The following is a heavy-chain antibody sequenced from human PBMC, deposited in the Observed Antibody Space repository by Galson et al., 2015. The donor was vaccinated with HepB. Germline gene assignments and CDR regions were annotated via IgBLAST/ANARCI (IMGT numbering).Heavy chain of an antibody. CDR2: ISYDGSNK. J-gene: IGHJ4*02. V-gene: IGHV3-30*18. CDR3: AKDLFDGGNSADY. D-gene: IGHD4-23*01. CDR1: GFTFSSYG. Sequence: SLRLSCAASGFTFSSYGMHWVRQAPGKGLEWVAVISYDGSNKYYADSVKGRFTISRDNSKNTLYLQMNSLRAEDTAVYYCAKDLFDGGNSADYWGQGTLVTVSS.